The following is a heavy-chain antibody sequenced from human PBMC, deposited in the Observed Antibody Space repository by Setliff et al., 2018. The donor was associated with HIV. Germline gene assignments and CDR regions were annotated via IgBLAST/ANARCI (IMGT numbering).Heavy chain of an antibody. Sequence: PSETLSLTCTVSGDSISRYFWSWIRQSQGKGLEWIGFRSTTGSTNYNPSLKSRVTMSLDTSKNQFSLKLNSVTALDTAVYYCARKGSSSRSQEYYYDFWGQGTLVTVSS. J-gene: IGHJ4*02. D-gene: IGHD6-13*01. V-gene: IGHV4-4*09. CDR3: ARKGSSSRSQEYYYDF. CDR2: RSTTGST. CDR1: GDSISRYF.